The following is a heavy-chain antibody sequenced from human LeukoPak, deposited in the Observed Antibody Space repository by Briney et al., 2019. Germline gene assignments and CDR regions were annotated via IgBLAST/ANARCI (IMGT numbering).Heavy chain of an antibody. J-gene: IGHJ4*02. CDR2: ISSDGSKI. Sequence: GGSLRLSCAASGFTFSNYAMHWVRQAPGKGLEWVAVISSDGSKIYYADSVKGRFTISRDTSKNTLYLQMNSLRAEDTAVYYCARGAHKRDDYGGFFDYWGQGTLVTVSS. CDR1: GFTFSNYA. D-gene: IGHD4-23*01. CDR3: ARGAHKRDDYGGFFDY. V-gene: IGHV3-30*04.